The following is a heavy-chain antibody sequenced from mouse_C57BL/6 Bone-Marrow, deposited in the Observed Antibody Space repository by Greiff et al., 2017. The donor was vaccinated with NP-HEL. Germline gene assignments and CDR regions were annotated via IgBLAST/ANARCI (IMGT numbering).Heavy chain of an antibody. CDR2: IDPSDSET. Sequence: QVQLQQPGAELVRPGSSVKLSCKASGYTFTSYWMHWVKQRPIQGLEWIGNIDPSDSETHYNQKFKDKATLTVDKSSSTAYMQLSSLTSEDSAVYYCAREKAEGYYFDYWGQGTTLTVSS. CDR1: GYTFTSYW. J-gene: IGHJ2*01. CDR3: AREKAEGYYFDY. D-gene: IGHD3-1*01. V-gene: IGHV1-52*01.